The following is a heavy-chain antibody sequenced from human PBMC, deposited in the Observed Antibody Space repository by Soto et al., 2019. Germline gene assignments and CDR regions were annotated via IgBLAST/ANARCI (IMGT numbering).Heavy chain of an antibody. CDR2: IYYRGTT. V-gene: IGHV4-59*01. Sequence: PSETLSLTYNVSGGSMRFYYWSWIRQPPGKGLEWVGYIYYRGTTNYNPSLRSRVTILIDMSKNQFSLKMTSVTAADTAVYYCARGGGPTTTTLTTYDYWAQGSLVTVSS. J-gene: IGHJ4*02. CDR3: ARGGGPTTTTLTTYDY. CDR1: GGSMRFYY. D-gene: IGHD4-17*01.